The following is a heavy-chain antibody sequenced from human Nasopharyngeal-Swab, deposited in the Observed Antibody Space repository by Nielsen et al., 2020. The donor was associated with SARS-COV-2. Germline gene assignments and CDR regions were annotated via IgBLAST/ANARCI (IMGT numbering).Heavy chain of an antibody. CDR1: GFTFSSYW. CDR3: ARASQYSSTWALTSPYFDY. D-gene: IGHD6-19*01. Sequence: GESLKISCAASGFTFSSYWMSWVRQAPGKGLEWVANIKQDGSEKYYVDSVKGRFTISRDNAKNSLYLQMNSLRADDTAVYYCARASQYSSTWALTSPYFDYWGQGTLVTVSS. CDR2: IKQDGSEK. J-gene: IGHJ4*02. V-gene: IGHV3-7*01.